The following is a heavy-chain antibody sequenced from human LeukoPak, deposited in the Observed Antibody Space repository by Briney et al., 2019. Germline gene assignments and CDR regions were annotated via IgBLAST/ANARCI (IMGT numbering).Heavy chain of an antibody. Sequence: PSETLSLTCTVSGASFSSSTYYWGWIRQRPGKGLEWTGSSDYSGSTYYNPSLKSRVTMSVDTSKTQFSLKLSSVTAADTAVYYCARHARGISATGTRPFEYWGQGTLVTVSS. CDR1: GASFSSSTYY. CDR2: SDYSGST. V-gene: IGHV4-39*01. CDR3: ARHARGISATGTRPFEY. J-gene: IGHJ4*02. D-gene: IGHD6-13*01.